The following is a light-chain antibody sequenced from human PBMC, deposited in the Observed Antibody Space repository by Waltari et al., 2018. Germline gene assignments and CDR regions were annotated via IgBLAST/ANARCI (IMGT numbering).Light chain of an antibody. CDR1: QDIRNS. CDR3: QQAHTFPRT. V-gene: IGKV1-12*01. J-gene: IGKJ5*01. CDR2: ETS. Sequence: DIQMTQFPSSVSASVGDRVAITCRASQDIRNSLAWYQQRPGNAPKLLISETSDWQYGVPSRVSGSGSGTDFTLTITSLQPEDSGTYFCQQAHTFPRTFGQGTRLEI.